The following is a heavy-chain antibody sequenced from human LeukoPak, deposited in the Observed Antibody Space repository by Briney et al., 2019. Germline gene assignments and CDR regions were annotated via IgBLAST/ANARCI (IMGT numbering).Heavy chain of an antibody. D-gene: IGHD3-16*01. Sequence: GGSLRLSCAASGFTFSSYAMSWVRQAPGKGLEWVSGISGSGGNTYYAEALTGRFTVSRDNSKNTLYLQMNSLRAEDTALYYCAKGGLRGGTYNDDFWGQGTLVTVSS. V-gene: IGHV3-23*01. CDR3: AKGGLRGGTYNDDF. CDR1: GFTFSSYA. J-gene: IGHJ4*02. CDR2: ISGSGGNT.